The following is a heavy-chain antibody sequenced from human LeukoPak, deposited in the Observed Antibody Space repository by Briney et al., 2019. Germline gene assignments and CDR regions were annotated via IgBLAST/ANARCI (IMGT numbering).Heavy chain of an antibody. Sequence: ASVKVSCKAYGYTFTGDYMHWVRQAPGQGLEWMGWINPKTGGTNYAQEFQVRGTMTRDTSISTAYMELSMLRSNDAAVDYYSRADDYNWNDVGAFDIWGQARMVTVRS. J-gene: IGHJ3*02. CDR2: INPKTGGT. V-gene: IGHV1-2*02. CDR3: SRADDYNWNDVGAFDI. CDR1: GYTFTGDY. D-gene: IGHD1-20*01.